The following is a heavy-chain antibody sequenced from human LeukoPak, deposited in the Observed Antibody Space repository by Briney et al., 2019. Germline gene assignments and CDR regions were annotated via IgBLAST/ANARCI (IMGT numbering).Heavy chain of an antibody. CDR2: IYSSGRT. Sequence: PGGSLRLSCAASGFTVSGNCLSWVRQITRKGLEWVSAIYSSGRTYYADSVKGRFTISRDNTNNTLHLQMNSMRAEDTAVYYCARLSSSWPDYWGQGTLVTVSS. J-gene: IGHJ4*02. CDR3: ARLSSSWPDY. V-gene: IGHV3-66*02. CDR1: GFTVSGNC. D-gene: IGHD6-13*01.